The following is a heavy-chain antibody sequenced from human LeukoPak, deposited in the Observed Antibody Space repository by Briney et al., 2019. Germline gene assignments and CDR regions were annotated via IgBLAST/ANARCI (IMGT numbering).Heavy chain of an antibody. J-gene: IGHJ4*02. CDR1: GGSISSYY. V-gene: IGHV4-59*08. CDR3: ARLDFRDGDYVFWY. Sequence: PSETLSLTCTVSGGSISSYYWSWIRQPPGKELEWIGYIYYSGSTNYNPSLKSRVSISVDTSESQFSLILRSVTAADTAVYYCARLDFRDGDYVFWYWGQGTLVTVSS. CDR2: IYYSGST. D-gene: IGHD4-17*01.